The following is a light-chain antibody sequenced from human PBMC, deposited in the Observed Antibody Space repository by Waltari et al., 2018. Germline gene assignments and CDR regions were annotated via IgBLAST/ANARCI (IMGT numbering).Light chain of an antibody. CDR3: CSHAGSYVI. J-gene: IGLJ2*01. CDR1: SSDVGGFKS. CDR2: DVS. Sequence: QSALTQPRSVSGSPGQSVPISCTGTSSDVGGFKSFSWYQQHPGKAPKLMIYDVSERPSGVPDRFSGSKSGNTASLTISGLQAEDEADYYCCSHAGSYVIFGGGTKLTVL. V-gene: IGLV2-11*01.